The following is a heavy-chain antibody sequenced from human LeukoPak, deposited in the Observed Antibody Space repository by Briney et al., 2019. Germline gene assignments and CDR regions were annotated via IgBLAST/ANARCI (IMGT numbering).Heavy chain of an antibody. D-gene: IGHD6-19*01. CDR2: INPSGGST. V-gene: IGHV1-46*01. Sequence: ASVKVSCKASGYTFTSYYMHWVRQAPGQGLEWMGIINPSGGSTSYAQKFQGRVTMTRGMSTSTVYMELSSLRSEDTAVYYCARDHTQWLAPDYWGQGTLVTVSS. CDR3: ARDHTQWLAPDY. CDR1: GYTFTSYY. J-gene: IGHJ4*02.